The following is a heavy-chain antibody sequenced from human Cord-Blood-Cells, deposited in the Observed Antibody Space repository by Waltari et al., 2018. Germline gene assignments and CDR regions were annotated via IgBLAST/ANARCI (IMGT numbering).Heavy chain of an antibody. V-gene: IGHV1-2*04. J-gene: IGHJ6*02. D-gene: IGHD6-6*01. CDR3: ASTSSSSYYYYGMDV. CDR2: INPNSGGT. Sequence: QVQLVQSGAEVKKPGASVKVSCKASGYTFTGYYMHWLRQAPGQGLEWMGWINPNSGGTNYAQKFQGWVTMTRDTSISTAYMELSRLRSDDTAVYYCASTSSSSYYYYGMDVWGQGTTVTVSS. CDR1: GYTFTGYY.